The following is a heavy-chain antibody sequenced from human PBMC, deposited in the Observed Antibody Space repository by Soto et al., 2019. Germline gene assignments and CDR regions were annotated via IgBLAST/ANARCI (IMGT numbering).Heavy chain of an antibody. D-gene: IGHD1-1*01. V-gene: IGHV1-18*01. Sequence: ASVKVSCKASGGTFSSYAISWVRQAPGQGLEWMGWISAYNGNTNYAQKLQGRVTMTTDTSTSTAYMELRSLRSDDTAVYYCARARTLASDAFDIWGQGTMVTVSS. CDR3: ARARTLASDAFDI. CDR2: ISAYNGNT. J-gene: IGHJ3*02. CDR1: GGTFSSYA.